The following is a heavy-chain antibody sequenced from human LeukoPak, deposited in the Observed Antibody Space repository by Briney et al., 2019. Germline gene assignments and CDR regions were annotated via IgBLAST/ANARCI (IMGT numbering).Heavy chain of an antibody. CDR2: IRSKAYGGTT. CDR1: GFTFGDYA. J-gene: IGHJ5*02. D-gene: IGHD3-10*01. Sequence: GGSLRLSCTASGFTFGDYAMSWVHQAPGKGLEWVGFIRSKAYGGTTEYAASVKGRFTISRDDSKSIAYLQMNSLKTEDTAVYYCTRDTMVRGVILNWFDPWGQGTLVTVSS. CDR3: TRDTMVRGVILNWFDP. V-gene: IGHV3-49*04.